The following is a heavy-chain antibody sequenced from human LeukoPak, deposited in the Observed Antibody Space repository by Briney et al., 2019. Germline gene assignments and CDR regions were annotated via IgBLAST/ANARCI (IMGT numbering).Heavy chain of an antibody. Sequence: GGSLRLSCAASGFTFSSYNMNWVRQAPGKGLEWVSSITSSSTYIYYADSVRGRFTISRDNAKNSLYLQMNSLRAEDTAVYYCARGNVLRFLEWLLINAFDIWGQGTMVTVSS. J-gene: IGHJ3*02. CDR1: GFTFSSYN. V-gene: IGHV3-21*01. CDR3: ARGNVLRFLEWLLINAFDI. D-gene: IGHD3-3*01. CDR2: ITSSSTYI.